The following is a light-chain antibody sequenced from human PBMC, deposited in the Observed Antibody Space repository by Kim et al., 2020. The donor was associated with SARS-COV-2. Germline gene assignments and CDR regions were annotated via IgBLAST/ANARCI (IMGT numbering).Light chain of an antibody. J-gene: IGLJ2*01. CDR1: SSNVGSNT. Sequence: GQRVTISCSGSSSNVGSNTITWYQLLPGTPPKLLIYSNNQRPSGVPDRFSGSKSGTSASLAISGLQSEDEADYYCAVWDDSLNGVVFGGGTKLTVL. CDR2: SNN. CDR3: AVWDDSLNGVV. V-gene: IGLV1-44*01.